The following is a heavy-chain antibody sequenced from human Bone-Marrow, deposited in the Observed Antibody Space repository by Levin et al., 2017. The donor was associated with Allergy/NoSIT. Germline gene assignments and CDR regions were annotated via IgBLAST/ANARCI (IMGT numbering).Heavy chain of an antibody. CDR3: VRGDRAFEN. CDR2: IYHTGFT. CDR1: GGSITDYY. V-gene: IGHV4-59*01. Sequence: SETLSLTCSVSGGSITDYYWSWIRQSPGKGLEWIGYIYHTGFTKQNPSLKSRATTSLDTSKSQFSLTVTSVTAADTAVYYCVRGDRAFENWSQGTLVTVSS. J-gene: IGHJ4*02.